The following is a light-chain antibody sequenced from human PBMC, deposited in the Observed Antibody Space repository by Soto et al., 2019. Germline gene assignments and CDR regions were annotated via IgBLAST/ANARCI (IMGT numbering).Light chain of an antibody. V-gene: IGKV3-20*01. CDR3: QHYDSSRT. Sequence: EIVLTQSPGTLSLSPGERATLSCRASQSVGSNYLAWYQQKPGQAPRLLIYGASRRATGIPDRFSGSGSGTEFTLTISRLEPEDFAVYYCQHYDSSRTFGQGTKVEIK. CDR1: QSVGSNY. CDR2: GAS. J-gene: IGKJ1*01.